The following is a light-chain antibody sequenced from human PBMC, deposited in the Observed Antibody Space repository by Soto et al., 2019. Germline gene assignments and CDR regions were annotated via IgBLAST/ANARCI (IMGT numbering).Light chain of an antibody. CDR3: QSYDSGILV. CDR1: SGSVASNY. CDR2: EDN. Sequence: NFMLTQPHSVSESPGKTVTISCIRSSGSVASNYVQWYQQRPGSAPTTVIYEDNQRPSGVPDRFSGSIDTSSNSASLTISGLKTEDEAVYYCQSYDSGILVFGGGTQLTVL. V-gene: IGLV6-57*04. J-gene: IGLJ2*01.